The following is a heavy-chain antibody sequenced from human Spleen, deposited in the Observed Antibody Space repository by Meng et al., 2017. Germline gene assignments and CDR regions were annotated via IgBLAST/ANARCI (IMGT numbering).Heavy chain of an antibody. Sequence: ASVKVSCKASGYTFPDYWLHWVRRAPGQGLEWMGRINPKSGDTHYAQRFQGRVTMTGDTSISTAYMELSGLRSDDTAMYYCARAYDGPADLLGYWGQGTLVTVSS. CDR2: INPKSGDT. CDR3: ARAYDGPADLLGY. J-gene: IGHJ4*02. D-gene: IGHD2-2*01. V-gene: IGHV1-2*06. CDR1: GYTFPDYW.